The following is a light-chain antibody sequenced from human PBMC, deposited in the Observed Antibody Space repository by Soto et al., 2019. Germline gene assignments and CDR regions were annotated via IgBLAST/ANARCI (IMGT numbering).Light chain of an antibody. J-gene: IGKJ2*01. V-gene: IGKV1-5*03. CDR2: KAS. CDR3: QQYNNYRYT. CDR1: QSISNW. Sequence: DIQMTQSPSTLSASVGDRVTITCRASQSISNWLAWYQQKPGKAPKLLIYKASSLESGVPSRFSGSGSGTQFTLTISSLQPDYFATYYCQQYNNYRYTFGQGTKLEIK.